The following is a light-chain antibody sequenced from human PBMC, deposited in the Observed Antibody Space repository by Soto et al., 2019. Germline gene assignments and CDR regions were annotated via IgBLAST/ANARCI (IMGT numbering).Light chain of an antibody. Sequence: SYELTQQPSVSVSPGQTASITCSGDKLGDKYACWYQQKPGQSPVLVIYQDSKRPSGIPERFSGSNSGNTATLTISGTQAMDEADYYCQAWDSSTGVFGIGTKLTVL. CDR1: KLGDKY. CDR2: QDS. J-gene: IGLJ1*01. CDR3: QAWDSSTGV. V-gene: IGLV3-1*01.